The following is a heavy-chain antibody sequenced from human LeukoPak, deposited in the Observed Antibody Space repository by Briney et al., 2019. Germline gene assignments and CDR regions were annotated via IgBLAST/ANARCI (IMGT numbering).Heavy chain of an antibody. D-gene: IGHD4-17*01. CDR2: IYYTGST. CDR3: ARLNYDYGDYVDY. V-gene: IGHV4-39*01. CDR1: GGSISSSDYY. Sequence: SETLSLTCTVPGGSISSSDYYWAWIRQPPGKGLEWIASIYYTGSTYYNPSLKSRLTISVDTSKNQCSLKLSSVTAADTAVYYCARLNYDYGDYVDYWGQGTLVTVSS. J-gene: IGHJ4*02.